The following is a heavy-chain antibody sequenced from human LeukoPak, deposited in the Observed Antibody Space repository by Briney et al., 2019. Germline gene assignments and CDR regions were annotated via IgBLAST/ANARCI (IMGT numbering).Heavy chain of an antibody. CDR3: AKETSSGNFVTIDC. V-gene: IGHV3-23*01. D-gene: IGHD1-26*01. CDR2: ITGDGGGT. J-gene: IGHJ4*02. Sequence: GGSLRLSCAASGFTLRSYVMSWVRQAPGKGLEWVSAITGDGGGTNHADSVKGRFTISRDNSKNTLYLQMNSLRAEDTAVYYCAKETSSGNFVTIDCWGQGALVTVSS. CDR1: GFTLRSYV.